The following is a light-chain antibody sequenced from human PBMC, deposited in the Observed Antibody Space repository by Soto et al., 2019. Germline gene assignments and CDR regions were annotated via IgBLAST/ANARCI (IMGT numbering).Light chain of an antibody. Sequence: IVLTQSPGTLSWSPGERATLSCRASQSVSSNFLAWYQQKPGQAPRLLIYDASNRATGIPDRFSGSGSGTDFTLTISRLEPEDVAVYYCQQFGSSPRTFGQGTKVDIK. J-gene: IGKJ1*01. CDR3: QQFGSSPRT. CDR2: DAS. CDR1: QSVSSNF. V-gene: IGKV3-20*01.